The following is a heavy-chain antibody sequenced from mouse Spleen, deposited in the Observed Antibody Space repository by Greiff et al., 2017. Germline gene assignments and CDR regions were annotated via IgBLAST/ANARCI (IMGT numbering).Heavy chain of an antibody. CDR1: GFTFSSYA. Sequence: EVKLVESGGGLVKLGGSLKLSCAASGFTFSSYAMSWVRQTPEKRLEWVATISSGGGNTYYPDSVKGRFTISRDNAKNTLYLQMSSLKSEDTAMYYCARRANWDDFDYWGQGTTLTVSS. D-gene: IGHD4-1*01. J-gene: IGHJ2*01. CDR2: ISSGGGNT. V-gene: IGHV5-9*04. CDR3: ARRANWDDFDY.